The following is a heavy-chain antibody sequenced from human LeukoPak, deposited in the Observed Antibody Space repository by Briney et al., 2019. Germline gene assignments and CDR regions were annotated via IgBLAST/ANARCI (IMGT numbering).Heavy chain of an antibody. CDR3: AKVGSDVVVVAAKTGGYYYYMDV. J-gene: IGHJ6*03. CDR2: ISGSGGST. Sequence: PGGSLRLSCAASGFTFSSYGMSWVRQAPGKGLEWVSAISGSGGSTYYADSVKGRFTISRDNSKNTLYLQMNSLRAEDTAVYYCAKVGSDVVVVAAKTGGYYYYMDVWGKGTTVTVSS. D-gene: IGHD2-15*01. CDR1: GFTFSSYG. V-gene: IGHV3-23*01.